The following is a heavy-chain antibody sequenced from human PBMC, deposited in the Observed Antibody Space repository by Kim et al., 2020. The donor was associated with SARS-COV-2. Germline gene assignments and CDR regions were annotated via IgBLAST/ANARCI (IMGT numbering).Heavy chain of an antibody. CDR1: GFTFTSYG. CDR3: AKDVLSGSGMPADY. D-gene: IGHD1-1*01. J-gene: IGHJ4*02. V-gene: IGHV3-30*18. CDR2: ISYDGSNK. Sequence: GGSLRLSCAASGFTFTSYGMHWVRQAPGKGLEWVAVISYDGSNKFYADSVKGRFTISRDNSKNTMYLQMNSLRAEDTAVYYCAKDVLSGSGMPADYWGPG.